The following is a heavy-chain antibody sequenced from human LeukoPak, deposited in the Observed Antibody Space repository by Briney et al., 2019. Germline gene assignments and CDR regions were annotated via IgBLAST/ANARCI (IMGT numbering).Heavy chain of an antibody. J-gene: IGHJ4*02. D-gene: IGHD5-24*01. Sequence: GGSLRLSCAASEFTFSSYAMHWVRQAPGKGLEWVAVISYDGSNKYYADSVKGRFTISRDNSKNTLYLQMNSLRAEDTAVYYCARDLEYWGQGTLVTVSS. V-gene: IGHV3-30-3*01. CDR1: EFTFSSYA. CDR2: ISYDGSNK. CDR3: ARDLEY.